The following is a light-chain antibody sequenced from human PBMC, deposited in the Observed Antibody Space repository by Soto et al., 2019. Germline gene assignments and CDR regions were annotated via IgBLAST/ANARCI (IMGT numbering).Light chain of an antibody. Sequence: DIQMTQSPSSLSASVGGRVTIICRASQSISSYLNWYQQKPGKAPKLLIYAASSLQSGVPSRFSGSGSGTDFTLTISSLQPEDFATYYCQQSYSTPWTFGQGTKVDIK. CDR3: QQSYSTPWT. CDR2: AAS. V-gene: IGKV1-39*01. CDR1: QSISSY. J-gene: IGKJ1*01.